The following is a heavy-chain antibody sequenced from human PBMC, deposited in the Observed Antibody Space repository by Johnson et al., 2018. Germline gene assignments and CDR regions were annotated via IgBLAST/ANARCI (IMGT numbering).Heavy chain of an antibody. D-gene: IGHD3-22*01. CDR3: AGDGLYYVHY. CDR1: GGSISRYY. Sequence: QVQLQESGPGLVKASETLSLTCIVSGGSISRYYWSWIRQPPGKGLEWIGNIYYNGNTNYNPSLKSRVTISVDTSKNQFSLKLNSVTAADTAVYYCAGDGLYYVHYWGQGTLVTVSS. CDR2: IYYNGNT. V-gene: IGHV4-59*01. J-gene: IGHJ4*02.